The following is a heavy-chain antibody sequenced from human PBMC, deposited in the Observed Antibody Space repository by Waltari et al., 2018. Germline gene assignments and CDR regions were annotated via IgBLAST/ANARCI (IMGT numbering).Heavy chain of an antibody. D-gene: IGHD3-22*01. V-gene: IGHV3-48*01. J-gene: IGHJ4*02. Sequence: EVQLVESGGGLVQPGGSLRLSCAASGFTFSVYTMNWVRQAPGKGLEWISYISSSSNTIYYADSVKGRFTISRDNAQNSLYLQMNSLRVEDTAVYFCASRSSGPTGPAINFDYWGQGTLVTVSS. CDR1: GFTFSVYT. CDR3: ASRSSGPTGPAINFDY. CDR2: ISSSSNTI.